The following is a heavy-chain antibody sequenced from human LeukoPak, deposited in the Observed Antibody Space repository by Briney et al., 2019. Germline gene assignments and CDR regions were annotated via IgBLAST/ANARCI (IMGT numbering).Heavy chain of an antibody. J-gene: IGHJ5*02. V-gene: IGHV3-15*01. CDR1: GFTFSDAW. Sequence: GGSLRLSCAASGFTFSDAWMSWVRHAPGKGLEWVGRIKSKTDGGTTDYAAPVKGRFTISRDDSKNTLYLQMNSLKTEDTAVYYCTTEIPPVKNLNLEYCSGGSCYSGTLDPWGQGTLVTVSS. D-gene: IGHD2-15*01. CDR2: IKSKTDGGTT. CDR3: TTEIPPVKNLNLEYCSGGSCYSGTLDP.